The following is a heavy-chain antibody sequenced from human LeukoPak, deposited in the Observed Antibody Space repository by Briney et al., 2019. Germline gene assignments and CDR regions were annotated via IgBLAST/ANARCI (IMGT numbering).Heavy chain of an antibody. CDR3: ARDQRYYYDSSGATLYYYHYMDV. J-gene: IGHJ6*03. V-gene: IGHV3-7*01. Sequence: PGGSLRLSCAASGFIFSSYWMSWVRQAPGKGLEWVANIEQDGGEKYHVDSVKGRFTISRDNAKNSLYLQMNSLRAEDTAVYYCARDQRYYYDSSGATLYYYHYMDVWGKGTTVTVSS. CDR1: GFIFSSYW. CDR2: IEQDGGEK. D-gene: IGHD3-22*01.